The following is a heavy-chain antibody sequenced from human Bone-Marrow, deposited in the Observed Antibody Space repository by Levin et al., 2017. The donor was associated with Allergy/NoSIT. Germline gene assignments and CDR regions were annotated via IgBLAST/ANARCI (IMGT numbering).Heavy chain of an antibody. CDR1: GFTFTDYW. CDR3: ARESYSSSWYGADY. J-gene: IGHJ4*02. Sequence: GESLKISCAASGFTFTDYWMHWVRQAPGKGLVWVSRVDNDGSSTTYADSVKGRFTISRDNAKNMLYLQMSSLTVEDTAVYYCARESYSSSWYGADYWGQGTLVTVSS. V-gene: IGHV3-74*03. CDR2: VDNDGSST. D-gene: IGHD6-13*01.